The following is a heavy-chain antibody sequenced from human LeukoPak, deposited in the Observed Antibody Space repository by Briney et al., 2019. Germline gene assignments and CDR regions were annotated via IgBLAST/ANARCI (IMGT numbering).Heavy chain of an antibody. J-gene: IGHJ4*02. CDR3: AREASGYYHDF. CDR2: IWHDGSTQ. Sequence: GGSLRLSCEASGFTFGSYGMHWVRQAPGKGLEWVAIIWHDGSTQLYADSVKGRFIITRDDSKNTLYLEMNSLRVEDTAVYYCAREASGYYHDFWGQGTLVIVSS. V-gene: IGHV3-33*01. CDR1: GFTFGSYG. D-gene: IGHD3-3*01.